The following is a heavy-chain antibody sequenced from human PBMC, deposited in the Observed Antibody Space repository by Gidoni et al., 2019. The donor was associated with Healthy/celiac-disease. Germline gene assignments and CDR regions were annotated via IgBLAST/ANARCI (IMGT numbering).Heavy chain of an antibody. Sequence: QLQLQESGPGLVKPSETLSLTCTVSVGSISSSSYYWGWIRQPPGKGLEWIGSLYYSGSTYYNPSLKSRVTISVDTSKNQFSLKLSSVTAADTAVYYCARQGIAVAGGYYYYGMDVWGQGTTVTVSS. V-gene: IGHV4-39*01. CDR1: VGSISSSSYY. J-gene: IGHJ6*02. CDR2: LYYSGST. D-gene: IGHD6-19*01. CDR3: ARQGIAVAGGYYYYGMDV.